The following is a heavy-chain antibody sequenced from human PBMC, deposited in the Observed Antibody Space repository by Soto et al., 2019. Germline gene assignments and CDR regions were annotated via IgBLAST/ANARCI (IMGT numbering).Heavy chain of an antibody. D-gene: IGHD6-19*01. V-gene: IGHV4-4*07. J-gene: IGHJ4*02. CDR1: GGSISGYY. CDR3: VRVGAVAANGGYFDY. Sequence: NPSETLSLTCNVSGGSISGYYWSWIRQAAGKGLEWVGRIYSSGTTAYSPSLKSRLTMSVDTSKNQFSLKVTSVTAADTAVYYCVRVGAVAANGGYFDYWDQGVLVTVSS. CDR2: IYSSGTT.